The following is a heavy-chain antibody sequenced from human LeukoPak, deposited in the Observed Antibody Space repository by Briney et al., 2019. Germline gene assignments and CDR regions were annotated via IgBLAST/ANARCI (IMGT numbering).Heavy chain of an antibody. Sequence: GGSLRFSCAASGFSFSKYWMHWVRQTPGEGLVWVARIKEDGTYTSYADSVKGRFTISRDNARNTVFLQMNSLRAEDTGVYYCARDFDMGITPGDDFDFWGQGTLVTVSS. CDR1: GFSFSKYW. CDR3: ARDFDMGITPGDDFDF. V-gene: IGHV3-74*01. J-gene: IGHJ4*02. D-gene: IGHD3-9*01. CDR2: IKEDGTYT.